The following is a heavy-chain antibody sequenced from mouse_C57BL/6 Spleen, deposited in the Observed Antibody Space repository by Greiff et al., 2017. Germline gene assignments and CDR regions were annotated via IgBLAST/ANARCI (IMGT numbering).Heavy chain of an antibody. D-gene: IGHD2-4*01. Sequence: VKLMESGPGLVAPSQSLSITCTVSGFSLTSYGVHWVRQPPGKGLEWLVVIWSDGSTTYNSALKSRLSISKDNSKSQVFLKRNSLQTDDTAMYYCARHAYDYDWYFDVWGTGTTVTVSS. CDR1: GFSLTSYG. CDR2: IWSDGST. J-gene: IGHJ1*03. CDR3: ARHAYDYDWYFDV. V-gene: IGHV2-6-1*01.